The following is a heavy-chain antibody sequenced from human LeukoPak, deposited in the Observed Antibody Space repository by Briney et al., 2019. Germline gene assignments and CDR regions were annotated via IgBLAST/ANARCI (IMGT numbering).Heavy chain of an antibody. CDR2: ISSSSSYI. CDR3: ARDYDFWSGYPSFDY. Sequence: GGSLRLSCAASGFTFSSYSMNWVRQAPGKGLEWVSSISSSSSYIYYADSVKGRFTISRDNAKNSLYLQMNSLRAEDTAAYYCARDYDFWSGYPSFDYWGQGTLVTVSS. D-gene: IGHD3-3*01. CDR1: GFTFSSYS. J-gene: IGHJ4*02. V-gene: IGHV3-21*01.